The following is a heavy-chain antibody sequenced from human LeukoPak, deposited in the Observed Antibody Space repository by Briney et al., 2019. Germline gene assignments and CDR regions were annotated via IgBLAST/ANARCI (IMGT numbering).Heavy chain of an antibody. D-gene: IGHD3-22*01. CDR1: GYIFSTYA. J-gene: IGHJ4*02. CDR3: ARAGYYYDSSGYLDY. V-gene: IGHV1-46*01. CDR2: IYPRDGST. Sequence: ASVKVSCKASGYIFSTYALHWVRQAPGQGLEWMGMIYPRDGSTSYAQNFQGRVTVTRDTSTTTVHMELRGLRSEDTAVYYCARAGYYYDSSGYLDYWGQGTLVTVSS.